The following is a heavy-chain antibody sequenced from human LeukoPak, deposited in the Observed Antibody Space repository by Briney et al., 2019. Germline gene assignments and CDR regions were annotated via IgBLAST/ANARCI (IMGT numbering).Heavy chain of an antibody. Sequence: GGSLRLSCAASGFTSSDSWMTWVRQAPGRGLEWVADINQDGKTKSYMDSVEGRFTISRDNARNSMYLQMSSLRAEDTAVYYCARDPAYGALDYWGQGTLVTVSS. CDR2: INQDGKTK. J-gene: IGHJ4*02. V-gene: IGHV3-7*01. CDR3: ARDPAYGALDY. CDR1: GFTSSDSW. D-gene: IGHD4-17*01.